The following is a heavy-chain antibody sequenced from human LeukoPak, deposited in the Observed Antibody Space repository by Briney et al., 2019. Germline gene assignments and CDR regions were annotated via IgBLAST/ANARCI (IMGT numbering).Heavy chain of an antibody. CDR3: ANLLGETANDTFDI. D-gene: IGHD3-10*01. CDR1: GYTLSELS. J-gene: IGHJ3*02. Sequence: ASVKVSCKVSGYTLSELSMHWVRQAPGKGLEWMGGFDPADAETFYAQRFQGRVTMTEDTSTDTAYMELRSLRSEDTAVYYCANLLGETANDTFDIWGQGTMVTVSS. V-gene: IGHV1-24*01. CDR2: FDPADAET.